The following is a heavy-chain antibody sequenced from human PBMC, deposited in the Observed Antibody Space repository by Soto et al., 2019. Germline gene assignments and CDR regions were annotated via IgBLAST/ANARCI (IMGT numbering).Heavy chain of an antibody. D-gene: IGHD3-3*01. CDR1: GYTLTGYY. Sequence: ASVKVSCKASGYTLTGYYMHWVRPAPAQGLEWMGWINPNSGGTNYAQKFQGWVTMTRDTPISTAYMELSRLRSDDTAVYYCARGPPITIFGVVIRFDPWGQGTLVTVSS. CDR3: ARGPPITIFGVVIRFDP. V-gene: IGHV1-2*04. J-gene: IGHJ5*02. CDR2: INPNSGGT.